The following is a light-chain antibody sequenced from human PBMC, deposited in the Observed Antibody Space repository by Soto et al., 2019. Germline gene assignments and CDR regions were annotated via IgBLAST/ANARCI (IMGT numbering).Light chain of an antibody. CDR2: KAS. CDR1: QSISSW. Sequence: IQMTQSPSTLSASIGYRVTITWRSSQSISSWLAWYQQKPGKAPKLLIYKASSLESGVPSRFSGSGSGTEFTLTISSLQPDDFATYYCQQYNSYSPITFGQGTRLEIK. J-gene: IGKJ5*01. V-gene: IGKV1-5*03. CDR3: QQYNSYSPIT.